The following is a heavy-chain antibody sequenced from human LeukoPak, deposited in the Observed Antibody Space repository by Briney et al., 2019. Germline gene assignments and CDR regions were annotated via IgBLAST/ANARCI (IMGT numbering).Heavy chain of an antibody. CDR3: ARRKQQLVNLEADFDY. CDR1: GGSISSSAYY. Sequence: PSETLSLTCTVSGGSISSSAYYWGWIRQPPGKGLEWIGSIYYSGSTYYNPSLKSRVTISVDTSKTHFSLKLSSVTAADTAVYYCARRKQQLVNLEADFDYWGQGTLVTVSS. D-gene: IGHD6-13*01. J-gene: IGHJ4*02. CDR2: IYYSGST. V-gene: IGHV4-39*02.